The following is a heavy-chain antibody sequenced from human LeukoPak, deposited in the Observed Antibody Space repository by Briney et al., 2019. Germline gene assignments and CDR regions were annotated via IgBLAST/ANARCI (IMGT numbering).Heavy chain of an antibody. Sequence: GGSLRLSCAASGFTFRTYSMHWVRQAPGKGLEWVSSIRSGSTYINYADSVKGRFTISRDDAKKSLYLQMNSLRAEDTAVYYCARDGIFDYWGQGTLVTVSS. CDR3: ARDGIFDY. CDR1: GFTFRTYS. CDR2: IRSGSTYI. J-gene: IGHJ4*02. V-gene: IGHV3-21*01.